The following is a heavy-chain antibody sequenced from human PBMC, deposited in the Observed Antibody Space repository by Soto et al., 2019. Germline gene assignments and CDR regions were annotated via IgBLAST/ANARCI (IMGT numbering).Heavy chain of an antibody. CDR3: ARGQNRYNWNYDAFDI. J-gene: IGHJ3*02. Sequence: ASVKVSCKASGYTFTSYAMHWVRQAPGQRLEWMGWINAGNGNTKYSQKFQGRVTITRDTSASTAYMELSSLRSEDTAVYYCARGQNRYNWNYDAFDIWGQGTMVTVSS. CDR2: INAGNGNT. V-gene: IGHV1-3*01. CDR1: GYTFTSYA. D-gene: IGHD1-7*01.